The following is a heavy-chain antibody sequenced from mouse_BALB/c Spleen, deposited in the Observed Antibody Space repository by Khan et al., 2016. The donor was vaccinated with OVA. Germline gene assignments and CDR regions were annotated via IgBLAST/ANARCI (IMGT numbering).Heavy chain of an antibody. CDR1: GYTFTSYW. V-gene: IGHV1-7*01. D-gene: IGHD2-12*01. CDR2: INPSSGYT. Sequence: QVQLQQSGAELAKPGASVKMSCKASGYTFTSYWMHWVKQRPGQGLEWIGYINPSSGYTEYNQNFKDKATLTADKSSITAYMHLSSLTSEDSAVYYCARYRIDYWGQGTTLTGSS. CDR3: ARYRIDY. J-gene: IGHJ2*01.